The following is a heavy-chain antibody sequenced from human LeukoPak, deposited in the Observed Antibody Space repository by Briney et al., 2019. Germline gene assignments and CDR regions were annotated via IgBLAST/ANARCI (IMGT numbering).Heavy chain of an antibody. J-gene: IGHJ4*02. CDR3: ASYDFWSGYYFDY. CDR1: GGSFGGYY. Sequence: SETLSLTCAVYGGSFGGYYWSWIRQPPGKGLEWIGEINHSGSTNYNPSLKSRVTISVDTSKNQFSLKLSSVTAADTAVYYCASYDFWSGYYFDYWGQGTLVTVSS. V-gene: IGHV4-34*01. CDR2: INHSGST. D-gene: IGHD3-3*01.